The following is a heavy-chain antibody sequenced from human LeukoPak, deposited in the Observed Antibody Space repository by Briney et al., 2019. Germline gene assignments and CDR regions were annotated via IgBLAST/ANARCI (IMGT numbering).Heavy chain of an antibody. V-gene: IGHV3-23*01. CDR3: AKGRYSGSYVASWEYFDY. Sequence: PGGSLRLSCAASGFTFSSYAMSWVRQAPAKGLEWVSAISGSGGSTYYADSVKGRFTISRDNSKNTLYLQMNSLRAEDTAVYYCAKGRYSGSYVASWEYFDYWGQGTLVTVSS. CDR1: GFTFSSYA. D-gene: IGHD1-26*01. CDR2: ISGSGGST. J-gene: IGHJ4*02.